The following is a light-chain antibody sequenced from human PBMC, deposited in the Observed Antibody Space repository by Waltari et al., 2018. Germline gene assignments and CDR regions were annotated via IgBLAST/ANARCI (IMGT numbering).Light chain of an antibody. CDR2: GAS. J-gene: IGKJ4*01. Sequence: EIVLTQSPATLSLSPGERATLPCRASQTVRTTYLAWYQQKPGQAPTLLIYGASSRATGIPDRFSGSGSGTDFSLTISSLEPEDFAVYYCQQYDISPLTFGGGTKVETK. CDR1: QTVRTTY. CDR3: QQYDISPLT. V-gene: IGKV3-20*01.